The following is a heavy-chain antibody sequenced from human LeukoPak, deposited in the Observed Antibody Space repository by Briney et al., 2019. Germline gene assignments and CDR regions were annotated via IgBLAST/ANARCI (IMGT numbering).Heavy chain of an antibody. CDR3: ARGGWDSRASYYYMDV. CDR1: GYTFTSYG. J-gene: IGHJ6*03. Sequence: ASVKVSCKASGYTFTSYGISWVRQATGQGLEWMGWMNPNSGNTGYAQKFQGRVTITRNTSISTAYMELSSLRSEDTAVYYCARGGWDSRASYYYMDVWGKGTTVTVSS. V-gene: IGHV1-8*03. D-gene: IGHD6-13*01. CDR2: MNPNSGNT.